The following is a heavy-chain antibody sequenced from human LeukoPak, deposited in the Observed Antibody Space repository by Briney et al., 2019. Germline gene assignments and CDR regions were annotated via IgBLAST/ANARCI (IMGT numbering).Heavy chain of an antibody. V-gene: IGHV3-23*01. Sequence: GGSLRLSCAASGFTFSSYAMSWVRQAPGKGLEWVSAISGSGGSTDYADSVKGRFTISRDNSKNTLYLQMNSLRAEDTAVYYCAKDIMPGIAAAGTQEDFDYWGQGTLVTVSS. CDR1: GFTFSSYA. CDR3: AKDIMPGIAAAGTQEDFDY. CDR2: ISGSGGST. D-gene: IGHD6-13*01. J-gene: IGHJ4*02.